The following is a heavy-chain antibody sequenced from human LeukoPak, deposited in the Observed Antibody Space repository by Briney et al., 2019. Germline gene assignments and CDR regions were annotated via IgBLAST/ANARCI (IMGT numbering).Heavy chain of an antibody. CDR1: GFTIMNSA. J-gene: IGHJ6*03. CDR2: INGTAINT. D-gene: IGHD6-19*01. CDR3: LTRSLVAVSGNSYMDV. V-gene: IGHV3-23*01. Sequence: GGSLRLSCAASGFTIMNSAMNWVRQAPGKGLEWVSAINGTAINTDYADSVKGRFTISRDSSKNTLHLQMNSLRVEDTAVYYCLTRSLVAVSGNSYMDVWGKGTTVSVSS.